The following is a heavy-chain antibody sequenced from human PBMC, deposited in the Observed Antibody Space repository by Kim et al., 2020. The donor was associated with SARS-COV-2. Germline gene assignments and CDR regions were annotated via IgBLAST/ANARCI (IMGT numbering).Heavy chain of an antibody. D-gene: IGHD2-2*01. CDR3: ARAQGCSSTSCYVGY. Sequence: DSGKGRFTISSDNAKNTLYMQMNSPRAEDTAVYYCARAQGCSSTSCYVGYWGQGTLVTVSS. J-gene: IGHJ4*02. V-gene: IGHV3-23*01.